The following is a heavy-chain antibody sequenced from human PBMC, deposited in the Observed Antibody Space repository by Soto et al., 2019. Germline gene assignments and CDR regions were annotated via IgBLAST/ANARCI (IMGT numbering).Heavy chain of an antibody. V-gene: IGHV4-59*01. D-gene: IGHD2-15*01. CDR2: IYYSGST. J-gene: IGHJ4*02. CDR3: AKGSGGSSHYFDY. CDR1: GGSISSYY. Sequence: SETLSLTCTVSGGSISSYYWSWIRHPPGKGLEWIGYIYYSGSTNYNPSLKSRVTISVDTSKNQFSLKLSSVTAADTAVYYCAKGSGGSSHYFDYWGQGTLVTVSS.